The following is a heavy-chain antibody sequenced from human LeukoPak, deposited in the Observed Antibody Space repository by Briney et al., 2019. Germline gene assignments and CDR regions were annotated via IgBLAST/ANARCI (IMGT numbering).Heavy chain of an antibody. Sequence: PGGSLRLSCAASGFTFSSYSMNWVRQAPGKGLEWASSISSSSSYIYYADSVKGRFTISRDNAKNSLYLQMNSLRAEDTAVYYCARARVGATRYFDYWGQGTLVTVSS. CDR1: GFTFSSYS. CDR2: ISSSSSYI. V-gene: IGHV3-21*01. D-gene: IGHD1-26*01. J-gene: IGHJ4*02. CDR3: ARARVGATRYFDY.